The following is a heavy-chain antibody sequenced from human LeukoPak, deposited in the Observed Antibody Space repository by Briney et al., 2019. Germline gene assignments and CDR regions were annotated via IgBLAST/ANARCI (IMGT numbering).Heavy chain of an antibody. CDR3: ARNNGMDV. CDR2: INSDGSEG. V-gene: IGHV3-7*03. Sequence: GGSLRLSCAVSGFTFSGFWMSWSRQAPGKGLEWVASINSDGSEGYYADVVKGRFTISRDNAKNSLYLQINSLRAEDTAVYYCARNNGMDVWGQGTTVIVPS. J-gene: IGHJ6*02. CDR1: GFTFSGFW.